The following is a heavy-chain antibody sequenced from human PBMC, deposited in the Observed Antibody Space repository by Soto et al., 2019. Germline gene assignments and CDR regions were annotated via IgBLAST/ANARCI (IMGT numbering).Heavy chain of an antibody. J-gene: IGHJ5*02. Sequence: ASVKVSCKVSGYTLTELSMHWVRQAPGKGLEWMGGFDPEDGETIYAQKFQGRVTMTKDTSTSTAYMELSSLRSEDTAVYYCARGGLPPITMIVVAWGQGTLVTVSS. CDR3: ARGGLPPITMIVVA. D-gene: IGHD3-22*01. V-gene: IGHV1-24*01. CDR1: GYTLTELS. CDR2: FDPEDGET.